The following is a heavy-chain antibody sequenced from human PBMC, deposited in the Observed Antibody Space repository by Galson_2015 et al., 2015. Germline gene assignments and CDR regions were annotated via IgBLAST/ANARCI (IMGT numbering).Heavy chain of an antibody. J-gene: IGHJ6*02. CDR1: GFSFSSYG. CDR3: AKGFPRSHYAIDV. V-gene: IGHV3-30*18. Sequence: SLRLSCAASGFSFSSYGMHWVRQVPGKGLEWVSDISYDGSNKYHADSVKGRFTISRDNSKNTLYLQMNSLRAEDTAVYYCAKGFPRSHYAIDVWGQGTPVTVSS. CDR2: ISYDGSNK.